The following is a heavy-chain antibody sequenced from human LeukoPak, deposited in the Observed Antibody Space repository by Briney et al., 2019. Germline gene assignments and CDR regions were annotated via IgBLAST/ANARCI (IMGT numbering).Heavy chain of an antibody. CDR3: AVSAAGRTYYFEY. J-gene: IGHJ4*02. V-gene: IGHV3-49*03. D-gene: IGHD6-13*01. Sequence: GGSLRLSCTVSGLTFGDYALSWFRQAPGKGLEWVGFIRSKIYGATTEYAASVKGRFSISRDDFKSIAYLQMNSLKIEDTAVYYCAVSAAGRTYYFEYWGQGTLVTVSS. CDR1: GLTFGDYA. CDR2: IRSKIYGATT.